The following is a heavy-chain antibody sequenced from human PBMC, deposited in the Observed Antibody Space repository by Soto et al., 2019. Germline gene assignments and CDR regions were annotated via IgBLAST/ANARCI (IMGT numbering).Heavy chain of an antibody. J-gene: IGHJ4*02. Sequence: EVQLVESGGGLVQPGRSLRLSCAASGFTFDDYAMHWVRQAPGKGLEWVSGISWHSGSIGYADSVKGRFTISRDNAKNSLSLQMNSLRAEDTALYYCANGLAVAGTSFDDCGQGTLVTVAS. V-gene: IGHV3-9*01. CDR3: ANGLAVAGTSFDD. CDR1: GFTFDDYA. CDR2: ISWHSGSI. D-gene: IGHD6-19*01.